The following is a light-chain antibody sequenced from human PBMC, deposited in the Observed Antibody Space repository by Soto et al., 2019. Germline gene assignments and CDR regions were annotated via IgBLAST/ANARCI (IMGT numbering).Light chain of an antibody. J-gene: IGLJ3*02. V-gene: IGLV2-14*03. CDR1: ISDVVAYHS. Sequence: QSVLTQPASVSGSPGQSFTIPFTVIISDVVAYHSVSFYQQHPFKAPKLIIFDFINLPSLFSNRFSVSKSGNTSSLTISLXQAEDEDDYDCSSFTDTGTVMFGGGTKVTVL. CDR3: SSFTDTGTVM. CDR2: DFI.